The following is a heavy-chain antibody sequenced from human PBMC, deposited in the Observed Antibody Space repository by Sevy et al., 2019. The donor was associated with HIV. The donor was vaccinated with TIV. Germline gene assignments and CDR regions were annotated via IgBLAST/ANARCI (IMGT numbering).Heavy chain of an antibody. Sequence: GGSLRLSCTASGFTFGDYAMSWFRQAPGKGLEWVGFIRSKAYGGTTEYAASVKGRFTISRDDSKSIAYLQMNSLKTEDTAVYYCTRPATRYYDFCAGYYDYGMDVWGQGTTVTVSS. J-gene: IGHJ6*02. V-gene: IGHV3-49*03. CDR2: IRSKAYGGTT. D-gene: IGHD3-3*01. CDR1: GFTFGDYA. CDR3: TRPATRYYDFCAGYYDYGMDV.